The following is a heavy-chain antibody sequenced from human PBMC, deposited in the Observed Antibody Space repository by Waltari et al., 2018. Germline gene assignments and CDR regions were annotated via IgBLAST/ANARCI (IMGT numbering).Heavy chain of an antibody. J-gene: IGHJ4*02. CDR3: TRALSGSFPY. CDR1: GLPFSIYW. D-gene: IGHD1-26*01. V-gene: IGHV3-74*01. CDR2: INTDGSST. Sequence: EVQLVESGGGSVQPGGSLSLPCAASGLPFSIYWLDWVHQAPGKGLVWVSRINTDGSSTSYADSVKGRFTISRDNAKNTLYLQMNSLRAEDTAVYYCTRALSGSFPYWGQGTLVTVSS.